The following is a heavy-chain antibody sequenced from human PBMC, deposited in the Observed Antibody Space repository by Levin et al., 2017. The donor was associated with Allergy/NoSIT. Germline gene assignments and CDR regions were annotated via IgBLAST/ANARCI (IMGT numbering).Heavy chain of an antibody. J-gene: IGHJ4*02. V-gene: IGHV4-39*01. D-gene: IGHD4-17*01. CDR1: GGSISSSSYY. CDR2: IYYSGST. Sequence: SETLPLTCTVSGGSISSSSYYWGWIRQPPGKGLEWIGSIYYSGSTYYNPSLKSRVTISVDTSKNQFSLKLSSVTAADTAVYYCARYPRLRGDYAGGFFDYWGQGTLVTVSS. CDR3: ARYPRLRGDYAGGFFDY.